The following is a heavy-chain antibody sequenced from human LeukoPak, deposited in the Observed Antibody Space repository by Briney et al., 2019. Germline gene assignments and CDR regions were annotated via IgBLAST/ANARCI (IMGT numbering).Heavy chain of an antibody. CDR2: IYYSGST. CDR3: ARAGLDSSSWYGLNWFDP. J-gene: IGHJ5*02. Sequence: SETLSLTCTVSGGSISSYYWSWIRQPPGKGLEWIGYIYYSGSTNYNPSLKSRITISVDTSKNQFSLKLSSVTAADTAVYYCARAGLDSSSWYGLNWFDPWGQGTLVTVSS. CDR1: GGSISSYY. D-gene: IGHD6-13*01. V-gene: IGHV4-59*01.